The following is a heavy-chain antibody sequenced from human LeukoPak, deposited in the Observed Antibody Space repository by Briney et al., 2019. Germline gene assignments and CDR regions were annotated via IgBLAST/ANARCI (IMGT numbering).Heavy chain of an antibody. Sequence: ASVKVSCKASGYTFTGYYMHWVRQAPGQGLEWMGWINPNSGGTNYAQNFQGWVTMTRDTSISTAYMELSRLTSDDAAVYYCARGRTVTTGGVLGYWGQGTLVTVSS. D-gene: IGHD4-17*01. CDR2: INPNSGGT. V-gene: IGHV1-2*04. CDR3: ARGRTVTTGGVLGY. J-gene: IGHJ4*02. CDR1: GYTFTGYY.